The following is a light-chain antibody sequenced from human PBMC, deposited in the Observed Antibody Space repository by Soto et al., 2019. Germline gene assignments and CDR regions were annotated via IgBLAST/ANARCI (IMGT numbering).Light chain of an antibody. CDR1: QGIGSY. CDR2: AAS. CDR3: QQYYSSPWT. V-gene: IGKV1-8*01. Sequence: AIRLTQSPSSFSASTGDRVSITCRASQGIGSYLAWYQQKPGKAPKLLIYAASTLPSGVPSRFSGSGSGTDFTLTISCLQSEDFATYYCQQYYSSPWTFGQGTNVEIK. J-gene: IGKJ1*01.